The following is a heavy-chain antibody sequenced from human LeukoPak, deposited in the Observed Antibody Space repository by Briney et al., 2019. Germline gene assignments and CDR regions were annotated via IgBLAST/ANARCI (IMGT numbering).Heavy chain of an antibody. CDR3: ARRGDSAEYFQL. Sequence: PGESLKISCEASGHSFTNYWIGWVRQMPGKGLEWMGITYPGDSDTRYSTSFQGQVTISADKSISTAYLQWSSLKASDTAMYYCARRGDSAEYFQLWGQGTLVTVSS. J-gene: IGHJ1*01. V-gene: IGHV5-51*01. CDR2: TYPGDSDT. CDR1: GHSFTNYW. D-gene: IGHD2-21*01.